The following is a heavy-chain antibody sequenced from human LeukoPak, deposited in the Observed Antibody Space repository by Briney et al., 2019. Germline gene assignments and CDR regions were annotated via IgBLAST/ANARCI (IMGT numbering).Heavy chain of an antibody. V-gene: IGHV1-24*01. CDR2: FDPEDGET. Sequence: GASVKVSFKVSGYTLTELSMHWVRQAPGKGLEWMGGFDPEDGETIYAQKFQGRVTMTEDTSTDTAYMELSSLRSEDTAVYYCARGYNISPRNAFDIWGQGTMVTVSS. J-gene: IGHJ3*02. CDR3: ARGYNISPRNAFDI. D-gene: IGHD1-14*01. CDR1: GYTLTELS.